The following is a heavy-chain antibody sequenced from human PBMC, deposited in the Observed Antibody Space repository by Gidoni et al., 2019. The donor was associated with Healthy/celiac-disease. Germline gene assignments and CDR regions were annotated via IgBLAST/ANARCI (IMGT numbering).Heavy chain of an antibody. D-gene: IGHD6-6*01. V-gene: IGHV4-61*02. CDR3: ARDCIAARPCYYYGMDV. CDR1: GGSISSGRYY. Sequence: QVQLQESGPGRVKPSQTLSLTCTVSGGSISSGRYYWSWIRQPAGKGLEWIERIYTSGSTNYNPSLQSRLTISIDTSKNQFSLKLSSVTAADTAVYYCARDCIAARPCYYYGMDVWGQGTTVTVSS. J-gene: IGHJ6*02. CDR2: IYTSGST.